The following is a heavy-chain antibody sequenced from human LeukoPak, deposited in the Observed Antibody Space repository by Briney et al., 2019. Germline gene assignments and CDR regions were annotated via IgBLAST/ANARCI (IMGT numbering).Heavy chain of an antibody. CDR3: ARVPRSYYYYYYMDV. Sequence: SETLSLTCSVSGGSISGYYWSWIRQPAGKGLEWIGRIYTSGSTNYNPSLKSRVTMSVDTSKNQFSLKLSYVTAADTAVYYCARVPRSYYYYYYMDVWGKGTTVTVSS. CDR2: IYTSGST. J-gene: IGHJ6*03. CDR1: GGSISGYY. V-gene: IGHV4-4*07.